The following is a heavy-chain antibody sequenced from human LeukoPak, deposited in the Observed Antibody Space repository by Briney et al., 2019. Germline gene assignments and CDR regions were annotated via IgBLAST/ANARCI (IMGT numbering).Heavy chain of an antibody. CDR1: GYTFTSYD. Sequence: ASVKVSCKASGYTFTSYDINWVRQATGQGLEWMGWMNPNSGNTGYAQKFQGRVTMTRNTSISTAYMELSSLRSEDTAVYYCARGVGYCSGGSCYHIKFDYWGQGTLDTVSS. J-gene: IGHJ4*02. D-gene: IGHD2-15*01. CDR2: MNPNSGNT. V-gene: IGHV1-8*01. CDR3: ARGVGYCSGGSCYHIKFDY.